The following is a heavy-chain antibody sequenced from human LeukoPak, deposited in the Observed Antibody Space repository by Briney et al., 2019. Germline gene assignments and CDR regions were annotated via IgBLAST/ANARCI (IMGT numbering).Heavy chain of an antibody. Sequence: PGGSLRLSCVASGFTFSSFWMSWVRQAPGKGLEFVANIDQDGSVRNYVDSVKGRFINSRDNAKNSLYLQMDSLRAEDTAVYFCARDPGSSSFDYWGLGTPVTVSS. D-gene: IGHD6-13*01. CDR2: IDQDGSVR. J-gene: IGHJ4*02. V-gene: IGHV3-7*01. CDR3: ARDPGSSSFDY. CDR1: GFTFSSFW.